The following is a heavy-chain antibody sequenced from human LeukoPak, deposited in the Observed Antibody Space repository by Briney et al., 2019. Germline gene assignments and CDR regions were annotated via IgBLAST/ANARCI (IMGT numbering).Heavy chain of an antibody. Sequence: GGSLRLSCAASGFTVSTSYMNWVRQAPGKGLEWVSVIYGGGSTYYADSVRGRFTISRDNSKNTLYLQMNSLRAEDTAAYFCARGYSSGWPDFWGQGTLVTVSS. CDR3: ARGYSSGWPDF. D-gene: IGHD6-25*01. CDR1: GFTVSTSY. J-gene: IGHJ4*02. V-gene: IGHV3-53*01. CDR2: IYGGGST.